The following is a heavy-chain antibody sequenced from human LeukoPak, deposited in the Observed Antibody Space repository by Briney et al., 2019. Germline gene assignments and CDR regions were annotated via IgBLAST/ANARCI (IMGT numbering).Heavy chain of an antibody. Sequence: PSETLSLTCTVSGGSISSYYWSWIRQPAGKGLEWIGRIYTSGSTNYNPSLKSRVTMSVDTSKNQFSLKLSSVTAADTAVYYCARDAPLDTATVRGNWFDPWGQGTLVTVSS. CDR3: ARDAPLDTATVRGNWFDP. D-gene: IGHD5-18*01. CDR1: GGSISSYY. CDR2: IYTSGST. V-gene: IGHV4-4*07. J-gene: IGHJ5*02.